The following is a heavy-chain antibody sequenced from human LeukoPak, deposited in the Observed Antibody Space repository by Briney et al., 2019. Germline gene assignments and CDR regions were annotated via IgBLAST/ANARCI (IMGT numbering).Heavy chain of an antibody. J-gene: IGHJ6*02. D-gene: IGHD5-12*01. CDR3: ARDSYDSNYYYGMDV. Sequence: PGGSLRLSCAASGFTFSRHWMHWVRQAPGKGLVGVSRINTDGSSTSYADSVKGRFTISRDNAKKTLYLQMNSLRAEDTAVYYCARDSYDSNYYYGMDVWGQGTTVTVSS. CDR1: GFTFSRHW. CDR2: INTDGSST. V-gene: IGHV3-74*01.